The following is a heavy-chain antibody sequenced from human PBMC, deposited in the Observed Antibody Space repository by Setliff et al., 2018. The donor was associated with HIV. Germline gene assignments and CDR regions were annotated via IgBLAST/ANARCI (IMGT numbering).Heavy chain of an antibody. Sequence: SETLSLTCSISGGSVTSGLWHWFRQPPGKGLEWSGYIYYTGITDNNPSLEGRVNISVETSKNPVSLRLKSVTTADTAVYYCARVLYGGTSRPFDYWGQGALVTVSS. CDR2: IYYTGIT. V-gene: IGHV4-59*02. CDR3: ARVLYGGTSRPFDY. J-gene: IGHJ4*02. D-gene: IGHD2-15*01. CDR1: GGSVTSGL.